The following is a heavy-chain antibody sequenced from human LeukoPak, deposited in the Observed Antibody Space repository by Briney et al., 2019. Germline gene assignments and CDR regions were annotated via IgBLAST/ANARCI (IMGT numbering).Heavy chain of an antibody. J-gene: IGHJ3*02. D-gene: IGHD1-26*01. V-gene: IGHV1-8*03. CDR2: MNPNSGNT. Sequence: GASVKVSCKASGYTFTGYYMHWVRQAPGQGLEWMGWMNPNSGNTGYAQKFQGRVTITRNTSISTAYMELSSLRSEDTAVYYCARAWAAPDAFDIWGQGTMVTVSS. CDR1: GYTFTGYY. CDR3: ARAWAAPDAFDI.